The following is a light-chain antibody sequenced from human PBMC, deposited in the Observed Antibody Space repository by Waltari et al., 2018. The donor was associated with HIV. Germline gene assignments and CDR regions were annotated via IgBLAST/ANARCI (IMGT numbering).Light chain of an antibody. J-gene: IGKJ2*01. CDR3: QQLNTYPHT. CDR1: QDSSTS. Sequence: DIHLTQSPSFLSASVGDSVTITCRASQDSSTSEAWYQQRPGKAPKLLIDSTSTLQRGVPSRFRGSRSRTEFTLTIASLQAEDFATYFCQQLNTYPHTLGQGTKVEI. CDR2: STS. V-gene: IGKV1-9*01.